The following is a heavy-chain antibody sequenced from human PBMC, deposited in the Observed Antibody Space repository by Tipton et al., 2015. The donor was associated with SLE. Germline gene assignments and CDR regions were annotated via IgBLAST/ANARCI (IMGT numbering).Heavy chain of an antibody. V-gene: IGHV3-13*01. CDR2: IGTAGDT. CDR1: GFTFSSYD. D-gene: IGHD4-23*01. CDR3: ASWTPVAHFEY. Sequence: SLRLSCAASGFTFSSYDMHWVRQATGKGLEWVSAIGTAGDTYYPGSVKGRFTISRENAKNSLYLQMNSLRAEDTAVYYCASWTPVAHFEYWGQGTLVTVSS. J-gene: IGHJ4*02.